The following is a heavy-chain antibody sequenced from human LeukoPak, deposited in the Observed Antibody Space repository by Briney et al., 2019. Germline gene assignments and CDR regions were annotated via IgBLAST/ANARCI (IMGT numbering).Heavy chain of an antibody. D-gene: IGHD3-10*01. CDR2: IRGKLYGGTT. J-gene: IGHJ6*03. Sequence: GGSLRLSCSGSGFRFDDYAMSWVRQGPGKGLEWVSFIRGKLYGGTTEFAASVKGRFTMSRDDSNSVAYLHMNSLKTEDTAVYYCARTVDYYGSGTFPGYFYYYMDVWGKGTTVTVSS. CDR1: GFRFDDYA. V-gene: IGHV3-49*04. CDR3: ARTVDYYGSGTFPGYFYYYMDV.